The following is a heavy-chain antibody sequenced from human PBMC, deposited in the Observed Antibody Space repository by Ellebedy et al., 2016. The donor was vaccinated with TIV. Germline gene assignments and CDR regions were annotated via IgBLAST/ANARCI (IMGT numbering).Heavy chain of an antibody. D-gene: IGHD6-13*01. Sequence: GSLRLSCTVSGGSISSSSYHWAWIRQPPGKGLEWIGSIYYGGNTYYNPSLKSRVSISVDTSKNQFSLKLSSVTAADTAVYYCARPASSWYSGFDYWGQGALVTVSS. V-gene: IGHV4-39*01. J-gene: IGHJ4*02. CDR2: IYYGGNT. CDR3: ARPASSWYSGFDY. CDR1: GGSISSSSYH.